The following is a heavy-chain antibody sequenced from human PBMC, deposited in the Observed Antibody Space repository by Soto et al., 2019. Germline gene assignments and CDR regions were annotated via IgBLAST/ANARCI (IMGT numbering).Heavy chain of an antibody. J-gene: IGHJ4*02. CDR2: ISAYNGNT. CDR1: GYTFTGDG. V-gene: IGHV1-18*01. CDR3: ARGVGSGIAVAGTGDWFDY. Sequence: ASVKVSCKASGYTFTGDGISWVRQAPGQGLEWMGWISAYNGNTNYAQKLQGRVTMTTDTSTSTAYMELRSLRSDDTAVYYCARGVGSGIAVAGTGDWFDYWGQGTLVTVSS. D-gene: IGHD6-19*01.